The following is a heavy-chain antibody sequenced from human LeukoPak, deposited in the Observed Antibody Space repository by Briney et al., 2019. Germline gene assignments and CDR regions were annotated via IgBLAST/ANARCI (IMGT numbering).Heavy chain of an antibody. J-gene: IGHJ4*02. CDR1: GYTLTELS. D-gene: IGHD3-3*01. CDR3: ETGFYVFWGGYPAPPFDY. V-gene: IGHV1-24*01. CDR2: FDPEDGET. Sequence: GASVKVSCKVSGYTLTELSMHWVRQAPGKGLEWMGGFDPEDGETIYAQKFQGRVTMTEDTSTDTAYMELSSLRSEDTALYYCETGFYVFWGGYPAPPFDYWGQGTLVTVSS.